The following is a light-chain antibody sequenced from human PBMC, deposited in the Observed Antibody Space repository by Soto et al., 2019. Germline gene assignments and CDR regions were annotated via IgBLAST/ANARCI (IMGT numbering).Light chain of an antibody. CDR1: QGIGTE. CDR2: GKS. Sequence: AIQMTQSPSSLSASVGDRVTITCRASQGIGTELGWYQQRPGKAPRLLIYGKSTLQYGVPSRFSGSGSDKDFTLIISSLQPEDFATYYCLQDSSYPRTFGQGTKVEIK. CDR3: LQDSSYPRT. V-gene: IGKV1-6*01. J-gene: IGKJ1*01.